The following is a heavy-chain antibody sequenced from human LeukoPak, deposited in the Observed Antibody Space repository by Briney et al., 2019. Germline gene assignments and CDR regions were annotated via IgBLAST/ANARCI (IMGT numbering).Heavy chain of an antibody. J-gene: IGHJ5*02. CDR1: GGSISSYY. V-gene: IGHV4-59*01. Sequence: SETPSLTCTVSGGSISSYYWSWIRQPPGKGLEWIGYIYYSGSTNYNPSLKSRVTISVDTSKNQFSLKLSSVTAADTAVYYCARSQDVLLWFGESVNWFDPWGQGTLVTVSS. D-gene: IGHD3-10*01. CDR2: IYYSGST. CDR3: ARSQDVLLWFGESVNWFDP.